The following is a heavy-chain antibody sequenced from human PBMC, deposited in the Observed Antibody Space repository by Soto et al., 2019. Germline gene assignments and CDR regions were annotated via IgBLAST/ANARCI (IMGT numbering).Heavy chain of an antibody. D-gene: IGHD5-12*01. Sequence: QITLKESGPTLVRPTQTLTLTCTFSGFSLSTSGVAVAWIRQPPGEALEWLALIYWDDDKRYNPSLKSRLTTTKDTTKDQVVLTMSNMGPMDTATYFCAHSQRGPRDFWGPGILVPVSS. CDR1: GFSLSTSGVA. V-gene: IGHV2-5*02. CDR3: AHSQRGPRDF. CDR2: IYWDDDK. J-gene: IGHJ4*02.